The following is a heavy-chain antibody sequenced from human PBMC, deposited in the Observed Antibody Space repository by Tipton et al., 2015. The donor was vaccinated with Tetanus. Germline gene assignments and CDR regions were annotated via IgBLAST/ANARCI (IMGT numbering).Heavy chain of an antibody. CDR2: IISTGTYI. V-gene: IGHV3-23*01. J-gene: IGHJ4*02. Sequence: SLRLFCAASGFTFSSYAMSWARQAPGKGLEWVATIISTGTYIHYADSAQGRFAVSRDNSKNTLYLQMNRLRVDDTAIYYCARGMDYDSSGIDDFWGQGTLVTVSS. CDR3: ARGMDYDSSGIDDF. D-gene: IGHD3-22*01. CDR1: GFTFSSYA.